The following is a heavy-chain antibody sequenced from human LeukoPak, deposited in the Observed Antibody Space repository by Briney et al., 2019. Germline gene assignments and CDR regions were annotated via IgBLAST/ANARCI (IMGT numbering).Heavy chain of an antibody. V-gene: IGHV1-18*01. CDR1: GYTFTSYG. J-gene: IGHJ5*02. Sequence: ASVTVSCKTSGYTFTSYGISWVRQSPGQGLEWMGWINAYNGNTNYPQKLQGRVAMTTDTSTSTAYMELRSLRSDDTAVYYCARLLGPWGQGTLVTVSS. CDR3: ARLLGP. CDR2: INAYNGNT. D-gene: IGHD3-10*01.